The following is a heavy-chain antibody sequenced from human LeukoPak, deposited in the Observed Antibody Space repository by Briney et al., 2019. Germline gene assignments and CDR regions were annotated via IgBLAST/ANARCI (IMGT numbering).Heavy chain of an antibody. CDR3: ARFQPIYTNSYAWFDP. V-gene: IGHV3-53*01. CDR1: GFNFREYG. D-gene: IGHD2-8*01. J-gene: IGHJ5*02. Sequence: GGSLRLSCAASGFNFREYGMHWVRQAPGKGLEWVSLIYSDGSTYYADSVRGRFIISRDNSANTLYLQMNSLRAEDTAVYYCARFQPIYTNSYAWFDPWGQGTLVTVSS. CDR2: IYSDGST.